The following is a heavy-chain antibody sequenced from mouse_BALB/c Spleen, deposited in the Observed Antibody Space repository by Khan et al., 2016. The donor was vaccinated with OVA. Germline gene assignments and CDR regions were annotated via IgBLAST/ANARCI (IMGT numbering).Heavy chain of an antibody. D-gene: IGHD2-14*01. CDR2: IYPGDGDT. Sequence: QVQLQQSGAELARPGASVKLSCKSSGYTFTSYWMQWIKQRPGQGLEWIGTIYPGDGDTRYTQKFKDKATLTADKSSNTAYMQLSNLASEDSAVYYCASYRYDYFDYWGQGTTLTVSS. CDR3: ASYRYDYFDY. V-gene: IGHV1-87*01. CDR1: GYTFTSYW. J-gene: IGHJ2*01.